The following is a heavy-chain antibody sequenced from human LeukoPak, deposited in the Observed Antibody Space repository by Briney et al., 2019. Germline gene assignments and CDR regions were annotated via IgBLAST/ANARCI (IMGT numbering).Heavy chain of an antibody. J-gene: IGHJ4*02. Sequence: SETLSLTCAVSGGSISSSSYYWGWIRQPPGKGLEWIGSIYYSGSTYYNPSLKSRVTISVDTSKNQFSLKLSSVTAADTAVYYCARPGYSYGVYYFDYWGQGTLVTVSS. D-gene: IGHD5-18*01. CDR1: GGSISSSSYY. CDR2: IYYSGST. CDR3: ARPGYSYGVYYFDY. V-gene: IGHV4-39*01.